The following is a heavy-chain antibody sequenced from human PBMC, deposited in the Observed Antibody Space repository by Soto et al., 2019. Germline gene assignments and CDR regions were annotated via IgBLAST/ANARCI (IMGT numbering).Heavy chain of an antibody. J-gene: IGHJ6*02. CDR3: ATEPYYYDSPDFYGMDV. V-gene: IGHV1-24*01. Sequence: ASVKVSCKVSGYTLTELSMHWVRQAPGKGLEWMGGFDPEDGETIYAQKFQGRVTMTEDTSTDTAYMELSSLRSEDTAVYYCATEPYYYDSPDFYGMDVWGQGTTVTVSS. CDR1: GYTLTELS. D-gene: IGHD3-22*01. CDR2: FDPEDGET.